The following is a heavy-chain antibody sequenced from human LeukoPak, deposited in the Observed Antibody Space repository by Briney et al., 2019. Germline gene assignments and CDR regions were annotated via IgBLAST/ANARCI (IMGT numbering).Heavy chain of an antibody. CDR3: ALAFRDSSGYYY. CDR2: ISAYNGNT. D-gene: IGHD3-22*01. V-gene: IGHV1-18*01. Sequence: ASVKVSCKASGYTFTSYGISWVRQAPGQGLEWMGWISAYNGNTNCAQKLQGRVTMTTDTSTSTAYMELSSLRSEDTAVYYCALAFRDSSGYYYWGQGTLVTVSS. CDR1: GYTFTSYG. J-gene: IGHJ4*02.